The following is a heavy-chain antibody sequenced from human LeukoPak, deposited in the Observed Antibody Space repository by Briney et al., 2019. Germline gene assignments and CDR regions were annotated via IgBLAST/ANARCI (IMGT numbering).Heavy chain of an antibody. CDR3: AKDQGVVGSYDY. J-gene: IGHJ4*01. D-gene: IGHD3-10*01. CDR1: GFTFSSYA. Sequence: GGSLRLSCAASGFTFSSYAMHWVRQAPGKGLEWVAVISYDGSNKYYADSVKGRFTISRDNSKNTLYLQMNSLRGDDTAVYYCAKDQGVVGSYDYWGHGTLVTVSS. V-gene: IGHV3-30*04. CDR2: ISYDGSNK.